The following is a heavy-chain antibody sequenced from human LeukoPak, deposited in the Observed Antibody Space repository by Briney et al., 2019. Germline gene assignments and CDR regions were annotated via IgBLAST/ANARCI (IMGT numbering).Heavy chain of an antibody. Sequence: ASVKVSCKASGGTFSSYAISWVRQAPGQGLEWMGGIIPIFGTANYAQKFQGRVTITRNTSISTAYMELSSLRSEDTAVYYCAREGEGYCSGGSCDDAFDIWGQGTMVTVSS. CDR3: AREGEGYCSGGSCDDAFDI. V-gene: IGHV1-69*05. CDR2: IIPIFGTA. D-gene: IGHD2-15*01. CDR1: GGTFSSYA. J-gene: IGHJ3*02.